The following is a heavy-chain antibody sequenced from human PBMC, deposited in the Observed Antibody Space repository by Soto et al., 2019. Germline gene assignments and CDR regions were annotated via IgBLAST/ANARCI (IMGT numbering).Heavy chain of an antibody. CDR1: ENTFSTYS. CDR2: INPTTTTT. D-gene: IGHD2-21*02. V-gene: IGHV1-46*01. CDR3: AKDLVTNGGGYFDY. J-gene: IGHJ4*02. Sequence: ASVKVSCKASENTFSTYSLHWVRQAPGQGLEWMGVINPTTTTTTDAQKFKGRFTISRDDSQNTVYLQMNSLKTEDTAVYYCAKDLVTNGGGYFDYWGQGTLVTVSS.